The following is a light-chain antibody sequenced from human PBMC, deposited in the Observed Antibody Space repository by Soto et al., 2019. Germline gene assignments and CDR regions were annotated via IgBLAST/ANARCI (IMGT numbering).Light chain of an antibody. V-gene: IGLV2-14*01. J-gene: IGLJ1*01. Sequence: QSVLTQPASVSGSPGQSITISCTGTSSDVGGYNYVSWYQQHPGKAPKLMIYEVSTRPSGVSNRFSGSKSGNTASLTISGLQAEDEADYYCSSYTSSSTLAFGTGTTLTVL. CDR1: SSDVGGYNY. CDR2: EVS. CDR3: SSYTSSSTLA.